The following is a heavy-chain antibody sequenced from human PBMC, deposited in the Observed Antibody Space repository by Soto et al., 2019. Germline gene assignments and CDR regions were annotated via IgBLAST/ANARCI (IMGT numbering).Heavy chain of an antibody. V-gene: IGHV1-46*01. Sequence: ASVKVSCKASGYTFTSYYMHWVRQAPGQGLEWMGIINPSGGSTSYAQKFQGRVTMTRDTSTSTVYMELSSLRSEDTAVYYCAGEGDYGVNYYYYGMDVWGQGTTVTVSS. CDR1: GYTFTSYY. CDR2: INPSGGST. CDR3: AGEGDYGVNYYYYGMDV. J-gene: IGHJ6*02. D-gene: IGHD4-17*01.